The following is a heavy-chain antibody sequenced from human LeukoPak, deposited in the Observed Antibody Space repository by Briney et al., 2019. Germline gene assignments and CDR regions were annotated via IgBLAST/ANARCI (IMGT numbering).Heavy chain of an antibody. CDR3: ARARPIVGPTGGNNWFDP. CDR2: INPNSGAT. V-gene: IGHV1-2*02. CDR1: GYTFTDYY. J-gene: IGHJ5*02. Sequence: ASVKVSCKASGYTFTDYYMHWVRQAPGQGLEWMGWINPNSGATNYAHNFQGRVTMTRDTSISTAYMELSSLRSDDTALYYCARARPIVGPTGGNNWFDPWGQGTLLTVSS. D-gene: IGHD1-26*01.